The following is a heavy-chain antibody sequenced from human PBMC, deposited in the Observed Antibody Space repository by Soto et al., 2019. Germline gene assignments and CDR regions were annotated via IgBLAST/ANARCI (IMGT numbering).Heavy chain of an antibody. D-gene: IGHD4-17*01. CDR1: GSSISSSGYY. V-gene: IGHV4-39*02. J-gene: IGHJ4*02. CDR2: LYYNVGT. CDR3: ARDTVGISSPGVY. Sequence: SETLSLTCTVSGSSISSSGYYWGWIRQPPVRGLEWIGSLYYNVGTYYNPSLKSRVTISADTSANQFSLMVNSVTAADTAVYYCARDTVGISSPGVYWGRGTLVNVSS.